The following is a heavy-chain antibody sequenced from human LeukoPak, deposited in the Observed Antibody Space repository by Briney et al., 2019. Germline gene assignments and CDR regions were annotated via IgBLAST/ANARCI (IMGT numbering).Heavy chain of an antibody. V-gene: IGHV1-8*01. CDR1: GYTFTSYD. Sequence: ASVKVSCKASGYTFTSYDINWVRQATGQGLEWMGWMNPNSGNTGYAQKFQGRVTMTRNTSISTAYMELSSLRSEDTAVYYCARVWFGYDAFDIWGQGTMVTVSS. J-gene: IGHJ3*02. CDR3: ARVWFGYDAFDI. D-gene: IGHD3-10*01. CDR2: MNPNSGNT.